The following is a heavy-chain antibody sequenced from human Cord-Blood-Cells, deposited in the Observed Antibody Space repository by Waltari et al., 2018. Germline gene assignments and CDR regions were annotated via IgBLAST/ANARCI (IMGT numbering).Heavy chain of an antibody. J-gene: IGHJ4*02. V-gene: IGHV3-30*04. D-gene: IGHD6-13*01. CDR1: GFTFSSYA. CDR3: ARGSRIAAAGGPDY. Sequence: QVQLVESGGGVVQPGRSLRLSCAASGFTFSSYAMHWVRQAPGKGLEWVAVISYVGSNKYYADSVKGRFTISRDNSKNTLYLQMNSLRAEDTAVYYCARGSRIAAAGGPDYWGQGTLVTVSS. CDR2: ISYVGSNK.